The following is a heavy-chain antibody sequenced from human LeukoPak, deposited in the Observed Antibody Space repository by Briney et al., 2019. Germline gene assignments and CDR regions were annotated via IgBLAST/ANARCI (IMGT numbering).Heavy chain of an antibody. V-gene: IGHV4-34*01. J-gene: IGHJ4*02. Sequence: GSLRLSCAASGFTFSRFWMSWVRRPPGKGLEWIGEINHSGSTNYNPSLKSRVTISVDTSKNQFSLKLSSVTAADTAVYYCARTPGIAAAGIDYWGQGTLVTVSS. D-gene: IGHD6-13*01. CDR2: INHSGST. CDR3: ARTPGIAAAGIDY. CDR1: GFTFSRFW.